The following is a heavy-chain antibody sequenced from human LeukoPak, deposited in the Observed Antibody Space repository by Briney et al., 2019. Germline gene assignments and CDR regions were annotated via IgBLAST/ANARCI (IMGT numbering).Heavy chain of an antibody. CDR1: GGTFSSYA. CDR2: IIPIFGTA. CDR3: ASTTRYYYDSSGYSYYYYMDV. D-gene: IGHD3-22*01. V-gene: IGHV1-69*05. J-gene: IGHJ6*03. Sequence: SSVKVSCKASGGTFSSYAISWVRQAPGQGLEWTGGIIPIFGTANYAQKFQGRVTITTDESTSTAYMELSSLRSEDMAVYYCASTTRYYYDSSGYSYYYYMDVWGKGTTVTVSS.